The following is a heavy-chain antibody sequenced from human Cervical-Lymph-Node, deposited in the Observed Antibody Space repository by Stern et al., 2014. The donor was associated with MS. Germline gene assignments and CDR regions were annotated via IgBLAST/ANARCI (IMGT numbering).Heavy chain of an antibody. CDR1: GGSISSGSYY. J-gene: IGHJ6*02. D-gene: IGHD6-13*01. V-gene: IGHV4-61*02. CDR2: IYTSGST. CDR3: ASGRWALGYYYYYGMDV. Sequence: QVQLQESGPGLVKPSQTLSLTCTVSGGSISSGSYYWSWIRQPAGKGLEWIGRIYTSGSTNYNPSLKSRVTISVDTSKNQFSLKLSSVTAADTAVYYCASGRWALGYYYYYGMDVWGQGTTVTVSS.